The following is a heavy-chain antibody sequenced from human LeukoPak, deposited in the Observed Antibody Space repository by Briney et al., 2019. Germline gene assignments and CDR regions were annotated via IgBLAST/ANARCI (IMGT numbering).Heavy chain of an antibody. J-gene: IGHJ5*02. CDR1: GGTFSSYA. Sequence: ASVKVSCKASGGTFSSYAISWVRQAPGQGLEWMGGIIPIFGTANYAQKFQGSVTITTDESTSTAYMELSSQRSEDKAVYYCARVVGGWLRSSLASQFDPWGQGTLVTVSS. D-gene: IGHD5-12*01. V-gene: IGHV1-69*05. CDR3: ARVVGGWLRSSLASQFDP. CDR2: IIPIFGTA.